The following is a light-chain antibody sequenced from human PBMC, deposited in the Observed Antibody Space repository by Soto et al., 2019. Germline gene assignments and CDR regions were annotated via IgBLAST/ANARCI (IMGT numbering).Light chain of an antibody. CDR1: SSNIGGNS. V-gene: IGLV1-51*01. J-gene: IGLJ1*01. CDR3: GSWDSSLSAYV. CDR2: DDN. Sequence: QSVMTQPPSVSAAPGQKVTTSCSGSSSNIGGNSVSWYQQLPGTAPKLLIYDDNKRPSGIPDRFSGSKSGTSATLGITGFQTGDEADYYCGSWDSSLSAYVFGTGTKLT.